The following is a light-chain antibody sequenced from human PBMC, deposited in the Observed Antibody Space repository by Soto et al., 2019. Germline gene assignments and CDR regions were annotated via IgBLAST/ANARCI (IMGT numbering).Light chain of an antibody. CDR1: SSDVGAYKY. CDR3: TSYVGSDTWV. Sequence: QSALTQPPSASGSPGQSVTISCTGTSSDVGAYKYVSWYQQYPGKAPKLMIYEVSKRPSGVPARFSGSKSGNTASLTVSGLQSEYEADYSCTSYVGSDTWVFGGGTKVTVL. J-gene: IGLJ3*02. CDR2: EVS. V-gene: IGLV2-8*01.